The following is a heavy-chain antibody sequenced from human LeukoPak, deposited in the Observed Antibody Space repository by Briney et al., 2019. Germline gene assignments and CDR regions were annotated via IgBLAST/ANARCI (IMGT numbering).Heavy chain of an antibody. CDR1: GYTFTSYG. Sequence: GASVKVSCKASGYTFTSYGISWVRQAPGQGLEWMGWISAYNGNTNYAQKLQGRVTMTTDTSTSTAHMELGSLRSDDTAVYYCARGPSRYCSGGSCYRLDYWGQGTLVTVSS. CDR2: ISAYNGNT. V-gene: IGHV1-18*01. CDR3: ARGPSRYCSGGSCYRLDY. D-gene: IGHD2-15*01. J-gene: IGHJ4*02.